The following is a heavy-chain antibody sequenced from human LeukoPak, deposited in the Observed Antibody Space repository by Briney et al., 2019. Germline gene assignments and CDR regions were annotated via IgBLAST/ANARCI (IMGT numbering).Heavy chain of an antibody. CDR3: ARGRLGAFDI. Sequence: SETLSLTCTVSGGSISSSHYYWGWIRQPPGKGLEWIGYIYYSGSTNYNPSLKSRVTISVDTSKNQFSLKLSSVTAADTAVYYCARGRLGAFDIWGQGTMVTVSS. V-gene: IGHV4-61*05. J-gene: IGHJ3*02. CDR2: IYYSGST. CDR1: GGSISSSHYY.